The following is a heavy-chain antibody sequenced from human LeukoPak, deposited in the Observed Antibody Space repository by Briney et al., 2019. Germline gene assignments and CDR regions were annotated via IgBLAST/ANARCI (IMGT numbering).Heavy chain of an antibody. CDR3: ARPSRDILTGYYGL. CDR1: GGSFSGYY. V-gene: IGHV4-34*01. D-gene: IGHD3-9*01. J-gene: IGHJ4*02. CDR2: INHSGST. Sequence: PSETLSLTCAVYGGSFSGYYWSWIRQPPGKGLEWIGEINHSGSTNYNPSLKSRVTISVDTSKNQFSLKPRSVTAADTAVYYCARPSRDILTGYYGLWGQGTLVTVSS.